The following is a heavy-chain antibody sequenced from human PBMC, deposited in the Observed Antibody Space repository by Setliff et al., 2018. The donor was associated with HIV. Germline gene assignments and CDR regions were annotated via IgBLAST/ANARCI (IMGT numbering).Heavy chain of an antibody. D-gene: IGHD3-10*02. J-gene: IGHJ4*02. V-gene: IGHV4-38-2*01. CDR3: VRRDVSFLFGQFDS. CDR2: IYDGGTT. CDR1: GYSINNIHY. Sequence: SETLSLTCDVSGYSINNIHYWGWIRQPPGKGLECLGNIYDGGTTYHNPSLKGRVTISMDTSKAQFSLKLISVTAADTAVYYCVRRDVSFLFGQFDSWGQGILVTVAS.